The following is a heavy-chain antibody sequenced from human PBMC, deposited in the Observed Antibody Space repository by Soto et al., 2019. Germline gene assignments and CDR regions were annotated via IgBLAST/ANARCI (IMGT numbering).Heavy chain of an antibody. D-gene: IGHD3-22*01. CDR3: ASPGVYYDDSSGCFGY. CDR2: IIPIFGTA. Sequence: QVQLVQSGAEVKKPGSSVKVSCKASGGTFSSYAISWVRQAPGQGLEWMGGIIPIFGTANYAQKFQGRVTITADESTSRAYMELSSLRSEDTAVYYCASPGVYYDDSSGCFGYWGQGTLVTVSS. V-gene: IGHV1-69*01. J-gene: IGHJ4*02. CDR1: GGTFSSYA.